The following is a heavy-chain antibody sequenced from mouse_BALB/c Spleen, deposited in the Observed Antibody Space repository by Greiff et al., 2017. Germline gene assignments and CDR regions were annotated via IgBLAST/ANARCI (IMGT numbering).Heavy chain of an antibody. J-gene: IGHJ2*01. CDR1: GYTFTSYV. CDR3: ARGYGDYFDY. Sequence: EVKLVESGPELVKPGASVKMSCKASGYTFTSYVMHWVKQKPGQGLEWIGYINPYNDGTKYNEKFKGKATLTSDKSSSTAYMELSSLTSEDSAVYYCARGYGDYFDYWGQGTTLTVSS. CDR2: INPYNDGT. D-gene: IGHD2-13*01. V-gene: IGHV1-14*01.